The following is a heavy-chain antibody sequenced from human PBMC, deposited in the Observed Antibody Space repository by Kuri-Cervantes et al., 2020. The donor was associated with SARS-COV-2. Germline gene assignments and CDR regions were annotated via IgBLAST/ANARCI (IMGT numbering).Heavy chain of an antibody. Sequence: LSLTCAASGFTFSSYGMHWVRQAPGKGLEWVAVIWYDGSNKYYADSVKGRFTISRDNSKNTLYLQMNSLRAEDTAVYYCARGGHDILTYYFDYWGQGTLVTVSS. CDR1: GFTFSSYG. D-gene: IGHD3-9*01. CDR2: IWYDGSNK. CDR3: ARGGHDILTYYFDY. V-gene: IGHV3-33*08. J-gene: IGHJ4*02.